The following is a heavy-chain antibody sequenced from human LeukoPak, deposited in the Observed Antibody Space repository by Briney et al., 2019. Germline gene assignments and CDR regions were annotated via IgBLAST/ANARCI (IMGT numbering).Heavy chain of an antibody. Sequence: SETLSLTCAVYGGSFSGYYWSWIRQPPGKGLEWIGEINHSGSTNYNPSLKSRVTISVDTSKNQFSLKLSSVTAADTAVYYCARVGRPLRFLECFDYWGQGTLVTVPS. CDR3: ARVGRPLRFLECFDY. J-gene: IGHJ4*02. V-gene: IGHV4-34*01. CDR2: INHSGST. CDR1: GGSFSGYY. D-gene: IGHD3-3*01.